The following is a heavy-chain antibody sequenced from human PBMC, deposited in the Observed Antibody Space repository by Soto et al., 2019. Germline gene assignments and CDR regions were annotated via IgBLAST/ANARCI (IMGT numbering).Heavy chain of an antibody. V-gene: IGHV4-39*01. CDR2: IYYSGST. Sequence: QLQLQESGPGLVKPSETLSLTCTVSGGSISSSGFYWGWIRQPPGKGLEWIGSIYYSGSTYYNPSLKSRVTISVDTSNNQCSLKLSSVTAADTAVYYCARQKGTYNWFDPWGQGTLVTVSS. J-gene: IGHJ5*02. CDR3: ARQKGTYNWFDP. CDR1: GGSISSSGFY.